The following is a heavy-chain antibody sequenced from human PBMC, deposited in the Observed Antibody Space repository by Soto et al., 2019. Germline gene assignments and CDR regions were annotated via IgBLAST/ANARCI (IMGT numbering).Heavy chain of an antibody. CDR1: GFTFSDYY. Sequence: QVQLVESGGGLVKPGGSLRLSCAASGFTFSDYYMSWIRQAPGKGLEWVSYISRSGSTIYNADSVKGRFTISRDNAKNSLSLQMNSLIAEDTAVYYCARVFCISTSCYDWYYYYGMDVWGQGTTVTVSS. CDR3: ARVFCISTSCYDWYYYYGMDV. J-gene: IGHJ6*02. V-gene: IGHV3-11*01. D-gene: IGHD2-2*01. CDR2: ISRSGSTI.